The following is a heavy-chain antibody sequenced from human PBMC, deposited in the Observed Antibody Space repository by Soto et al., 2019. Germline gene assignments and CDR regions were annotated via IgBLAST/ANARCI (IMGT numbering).Heavy chain of an antibody. CDR1: GFTFSSYA. V-gene: IGHV3-23*01. CDR2: ISGSGGST. D-gene: IGHD3-3*01. CDR3: GPGRGSDFWSGYNWFDP. J-gene: IGHJ5*02. Sequence: GGSLRLSCAASGFTFSSYAMRWVRQAPGKGLEWVSAISGSGGSTYYADSVKGRFTISRDNSKNTLYLQMNSLRAEDTAVYYCGPGRGSDFWSGYNWFDPWGQGTLVTVSS.